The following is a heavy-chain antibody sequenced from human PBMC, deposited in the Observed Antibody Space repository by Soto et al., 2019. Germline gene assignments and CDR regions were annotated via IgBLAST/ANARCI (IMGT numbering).Heavy chain of an antibody. J-gene: IGHJ6*02. CDR3: ARDGAMRDYPYYYSYYGMDV. D-gene: IGHD2-2*01. V-gene: IGHV3-21*01. Sequence: PGGSLRLSCAASGFTFSSYSMNWVRQAPGKGLEWVSSISSSSSYIYYADSVKGRFTISRDNAKNSLYLQMNSLRAEDTAVYYCARDGAMRDYPYYYSYYGMDVWGQGTTVTVSS. CDR2: ISSSSSYI. CDR1: GFTFSSYS.